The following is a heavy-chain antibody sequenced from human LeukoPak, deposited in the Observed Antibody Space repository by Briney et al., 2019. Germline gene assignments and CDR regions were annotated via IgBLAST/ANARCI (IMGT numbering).Heavy chain of an antibody. V-gene: IGHV1-18*01. CDR2: ISAYNGNK. CDR3: SRIGGGDCYSFCCFDP. J-gene: IGHJ5*02. CDR1: GYTFTIYT. Sequence: GASVKVSCKASGYTFTIYTISWVRQAPGQGLEWVGLISAYNGNKNYAETLKGRVTITTDKSKSTAYMELRSLRSDDTALVYGSRIGGGDCYSFCCFDPWGQGTLVTVSS. D-gene: IGHD2-21*02.